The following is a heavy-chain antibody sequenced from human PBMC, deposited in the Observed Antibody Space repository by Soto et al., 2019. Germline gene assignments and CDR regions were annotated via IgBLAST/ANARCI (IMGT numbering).Heavy chain of an antibody. D-gene: IGHD2-15*01. CDR2: ISRDSSRI. J-gene: IGHJ4*02. CDR1: GFIFDDYA. Sequence: EVQLVESGGALVQPGRSLRLSCAASGFIFDDYAIHWVRQAPGKGLEWVSGISRDSSRIGYADSVKGRFTISRDNAKNSLYLQMNSLRVEDTALYYCAKDIRSGGACYLDFWGQGTLVSVSS. CDR3: AKDIRSGGACYLDF. V-gene: IGHV3-9*01.